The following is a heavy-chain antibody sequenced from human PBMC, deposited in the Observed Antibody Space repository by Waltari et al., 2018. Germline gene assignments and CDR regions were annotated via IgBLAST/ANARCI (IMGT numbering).Heavy chain of an antibody. CDR1: GGSISGGNQF. Sequence: QLQLQESGPGLVKPSETLSLTCTFSGGSISGGNQFGDWIRQPPGGGLEWIGSISGSGNTNYNPSLRSRVTISVDTSKNQFSLKLSSVTAADTAVYFCARHADRGPAICGFDSWGQGTLVTVSS. CDR2: ISGSGNT. J-gene: IGHJ5*01. V-gene: IGHV4-39*01. D-gene: IGHD2-2*01. CDR3: ARHADRGPAICGFDS.